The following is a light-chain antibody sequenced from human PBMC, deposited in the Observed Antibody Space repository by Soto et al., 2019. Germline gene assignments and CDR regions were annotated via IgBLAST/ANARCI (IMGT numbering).Light chain of an antibody. CDR2: AVS. CDR3: QQSYSTPWT. V-gene: IGKV1-39*01. J-gene: IGKJ1*01. CDR1: QTIGTS. Sequence: DVQLTQSPSSLSASVGDRVTIACRASQTIGTSLNWYQHRPGRAPKLLMYAVSSLQSGVPSRFSGSGSGTDFTLTISSLQPEDFATYYCQQSYSTPWTFGQGTKVEIK.